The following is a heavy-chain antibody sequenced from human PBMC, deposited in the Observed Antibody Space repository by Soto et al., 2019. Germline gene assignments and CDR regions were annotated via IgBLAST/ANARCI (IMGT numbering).Heavy chain of an antibody. V-gene: IGHV3-49*03. J-gene: IGHJ4*02. CDR1: GFTFSDYV. Sequence: GGSLRLSCIASGFTFSDYVMSWFRQAPGKGLEWVGFIRSKAYGGTTDFAASVKGRFTISRDDSQSIAYLQMNSLKTEDTAVYYCTRAYSSGWYPGYWGQGTLVTVSS. CDR2: IRSKAYGGTT. D-gene: IGHD6-19*01. CDR3: TRAYSSGWYPGY.